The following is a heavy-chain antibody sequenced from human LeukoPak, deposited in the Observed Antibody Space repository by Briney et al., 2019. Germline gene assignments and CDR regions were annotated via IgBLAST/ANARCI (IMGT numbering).Heavy chain of an antibody. CDR3: ARDKGEYYDSSGYLDY. CDR1: GGSISSYY. D-gene: IGHD3-22*01. V-gene: IGHV4-59*01. CDR2: IYYSGNT. J-gene: IGHJ4*02. Sequence: PSETLSLTCTVSGGSISSYYWSWIRRPPGKGLEWIGYIYYSGNTNCNPALKSRVTMSVDTSKNQFSLKLSSVTAADTAVYYCARDKGEYYDSSGYLDYWGQGALVTVSS.